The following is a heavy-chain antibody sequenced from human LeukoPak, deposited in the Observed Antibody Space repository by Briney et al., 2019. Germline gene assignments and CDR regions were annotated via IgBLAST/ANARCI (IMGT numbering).Heavy chain of an antibody. V-gene: IGHV3-23*01. D-gene: IGHD3-10*01. CDR2: IGTADVYT. J-gene: IGHJ4*02. CDR1: GFTVSTNF. Sequence: HPGGSLRLSCVVSGFTVSTNFMSWVRQAPGERLEWVSTIGTADVYTFYADSVKGRFTISRDNSKNTLSLQMNSLRAEDTAVYYCAKAVVLSGMSRVFDYWGQGTLVTVSS. CDR3: AKAVVLSGMSRVFDY.